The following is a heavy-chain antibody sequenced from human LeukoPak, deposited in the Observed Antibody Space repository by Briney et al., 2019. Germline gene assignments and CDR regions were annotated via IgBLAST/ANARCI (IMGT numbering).Heavy chain of an antibody. Sequence: PGRSLRLSCAASGFTFSSYGMHWVRQAPGKGLEWVAVISYDGSNKYYADSVKGRFTISRDNSKNTLYLQMNSLRAEDTAVYYCARGLKDWGQGTLVTVSS. CDR2: ISYDGSNK. CDR1: GFTFSSYG. J-gene: IGHJ4*02. V-gene: IGHV3-30*03. CDR3: ARGLKD.